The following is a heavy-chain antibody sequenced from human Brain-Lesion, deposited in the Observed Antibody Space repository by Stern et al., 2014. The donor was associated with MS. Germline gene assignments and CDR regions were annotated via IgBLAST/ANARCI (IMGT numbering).Heavy chain of an antibody. CDR3: ARDQRGITIFGVVTDYYYLGMDV. CDR2: INPKTGGT. Sequence: QVQLVQSGAEVKKPGASVTVSCKTSGYIFTGYYIHWVRQAPGQGLEWMAWINPKTGGTKYAQKFQGRVTMSRDTSISTAYVELSSLTSDDTAVYYCARDQRGITIFGVVTDYYYLGMDVWGQGTTVTVSS. D-gene: IGHD3-3*01. J-gene: IGHJ6*02. CDR1: GYIFTGYY. V-gene: IGHV1-2*02.